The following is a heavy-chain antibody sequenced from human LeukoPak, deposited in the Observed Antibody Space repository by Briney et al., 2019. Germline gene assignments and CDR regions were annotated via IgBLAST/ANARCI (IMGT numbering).Heavy chain of an antibody. J-gene: IGHJ5*02. Sequence: PSETLSLSCTVSGGSMKPKYWSWIRQGPRKGLEWIGYVYHSGRTNVGPSLKSRATILVDTSKNQFSLKLTSVTAADTALYYCAKMGGHLYDISTYDPIWFAHWRQGSQVTVSS. CDR1: GGSMKPKY. V-gene: IGHV4-59*01. CDR2: VYHSGRT. D-gene: IGHD2/OR15-2a*01. CDR3: AKMGGHLYDISTYDPIWFAH.